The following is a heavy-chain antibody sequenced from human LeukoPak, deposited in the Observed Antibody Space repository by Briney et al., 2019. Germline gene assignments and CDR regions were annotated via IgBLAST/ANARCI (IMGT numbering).Heavy chain of an antibody. J-gene: IGHJ6*03. D-gene: IGHD3-10*01. CDR3: ARGSRLGEYRGGYYYYMDV. V-gene: IGHV1-18*01. CDR1: GYTFTSYG. Sequence: ASVKVSCKASGYTFTSYGISWVRQAPGQGLVWMGWISAYNGNTNYAQKLQGRVTMTTDTSTSTAYMELRSLRSDDTAVYYCARGSRLGEYRGGYYYYMDVWGKGTTVTISS. CDR2: ISAYNGNT.